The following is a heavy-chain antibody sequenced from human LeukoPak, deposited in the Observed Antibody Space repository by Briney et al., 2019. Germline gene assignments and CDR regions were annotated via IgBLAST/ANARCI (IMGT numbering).Heavy chain of an antibody. CDR2: INPNSGGT. CDR3: ARVMITMVRGVKPLDY. Sequence: ASVKVSCKASGYTFTGYYMHWVRQAPGQGLEWMGWINPNSGGTNYAQKFQGRVTMTRDTSISTAYMELSRLRSDDTAVYYCARVMITMVRGVKPLDYWGQGTLVTVSS. D-gene: IGHD3-10*01. V-gene: IGHV1-2*02. J-gene: IGHJ4*02. CDR1: GYTFTGYY.